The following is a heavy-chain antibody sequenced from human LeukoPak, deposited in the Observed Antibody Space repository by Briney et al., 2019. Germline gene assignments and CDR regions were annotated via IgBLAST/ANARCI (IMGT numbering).Heavy chain of an antibody. J-gene: IGHJ6*02. D-gene: IGHD4-11*01. CDR2: INHSGST. V-gene: IGHV4-34*01. CDR3: ARGLKLRSSNLHYYGMDV. CDR1: GGSFSGYY. Sequence: SETLSLTCAVYGGSFSGYYWSWIRQPPGKGLEWIGEINHSGSTNYNPSLKSRVTISVDTSKNQFSLKLSSVTAADTAVYYCARGLKLRSSNLHYYGMDVWGQGTTVTVSS.